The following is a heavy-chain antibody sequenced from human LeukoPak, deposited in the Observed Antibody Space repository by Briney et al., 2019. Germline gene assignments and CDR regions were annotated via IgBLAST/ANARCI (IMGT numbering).Heavy chain of an antibody. CDR2: IYYSGTT. D-gene: IGHD3-22*01. CDR1: SGSISSYY. CDR3: ARLVRRNYSSGYPYATP. J-gene: IGHJ5*02. V-gene: IGHV4-59*12. Sequence: SETLSLTCTVSSGSISSYYWSWIRQPPGKGLEWIGYIYYSGTTNYNPSLKSRVAISVDTSKNQFSLKLSSVTAADTAVYYCARLVRRNYSSGYPYATPWGQGTLVTVSS.